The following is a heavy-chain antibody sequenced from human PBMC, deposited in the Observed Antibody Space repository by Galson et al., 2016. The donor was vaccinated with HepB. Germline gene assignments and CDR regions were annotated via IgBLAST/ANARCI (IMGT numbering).Heavy chain of an antibody. Sequence: CAISGDSVSGDNAAWNWIRQSPSRGLEWLGRTYYRSKWYTDYAASVKSRMMINADSSKNQFSLHLSSVTPEDTAVYYCARHDDTSGRHWYFDLWGRGTLVRISS. CDR3: ARHDDTSGRHWYFDL. CDR1: GDSVSGDNAA. D-gene: IGHD3-22*01. CDR2: TYYRSKWYT. J-gene: IGHJ2*01. V-gene: IGHV6-1*01.